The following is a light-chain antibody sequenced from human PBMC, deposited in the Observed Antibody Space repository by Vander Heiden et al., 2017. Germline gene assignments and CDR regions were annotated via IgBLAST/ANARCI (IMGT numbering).Light chain of an antibody. CDR2: QDS. Sequence: SYELPQPPSVSVSPGQTASLTCSGDKLGDKYACWYQQKPGQSPVLVIYQDSKRPSGIPERFSGSNSGNTATLTISGTQAMDEADYYGQAWDSSTVVFGGGTKLTVL. CDR3: QAWDSSTVV. CDR1: KLGDKY. J-gene: IGLJ2*01. V-gene: IGLV3-1*01.